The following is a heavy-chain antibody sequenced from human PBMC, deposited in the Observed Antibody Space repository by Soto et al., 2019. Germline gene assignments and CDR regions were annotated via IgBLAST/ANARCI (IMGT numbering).Heavy chain of an antibody. J-gene: IGHJ4*02. CDR3: ARVVVAAPDY. Sequence: QVQLVESGGGLVKPGGSLRLSCAASGFTFSDYYMSWIRQAPGKGLEWVSYISSSSSYTNYADSVKGRFTISRGNAKNSLYRQMNSLRAEHTAVYYCARVVVAAPDYWGQGTLVTVSS. D-gene: IGHD2-15*01. CDR2: ISSSSSYT. CDR1: GFTFSDYY. V-gene: IGHV3-11*05.